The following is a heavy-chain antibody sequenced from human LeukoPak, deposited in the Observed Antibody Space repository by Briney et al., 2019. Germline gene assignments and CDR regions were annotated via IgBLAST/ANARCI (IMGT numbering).Heavy chain of an antibody. D-gene: IGHD6-13*01. Sequence: ASVKVSCKASGYTFTSYGISWVRQAPGQGLEWMGWICAYNGNTNYAQKPPGRLTMTTATYTSKAYMELRSLRSDDTAVYYCAREEGAQQLTHPFDYWGQGTLVTVSS. J-gene: IGHJ4*02. CDR3: AREEGAQQLTHPFDY. CDR2: ICAYNGNT. CDR1: GYTFTSYG. V-gene: IGHV1-18*01.